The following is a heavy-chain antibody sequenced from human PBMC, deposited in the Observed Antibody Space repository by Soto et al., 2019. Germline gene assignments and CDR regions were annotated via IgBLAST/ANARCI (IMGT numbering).Heavy chain of an antibody. CDR1: GGSITSYY. CDR3: ARHVDSESPKYFQH. CDR2: ISYSGRT. Sequence: SETLSLTCTVSGGSITSYYWSWIRQPPGKGLEWIGYISYSGRTNYNPSLKSRATISVETSRTQFSLKLSSVTAADTAVYYCARHVDSESPKYFQHWGQGTLVTVSS. D-gene: IGHD4-4*01. V-gene: IGHV4-59*08. J-gene: IGHJ1*01.